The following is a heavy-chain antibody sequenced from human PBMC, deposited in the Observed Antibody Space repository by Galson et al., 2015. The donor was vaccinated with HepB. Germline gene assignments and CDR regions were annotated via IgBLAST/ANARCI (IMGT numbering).Heavy chain of an antibody. D-gene: IGHD3-22*01. CDR1: GYTFTSYA. CDR3: ARDPHPYYDSSGYYDY. Sequence: SVKVSCKASGYTFTSYAMHWVRQAPGQRLEWMGWINAGNGNTKYSQKFQGRVTITRDTSASTAYMELSSLRSEDTAVYYCARDPHPYYDSSGYYDYWGQGTLVTVSS. CDR2: INAGNGNT. V-gene: IGHV1-3*01. J-gene: IGHJ4*02.